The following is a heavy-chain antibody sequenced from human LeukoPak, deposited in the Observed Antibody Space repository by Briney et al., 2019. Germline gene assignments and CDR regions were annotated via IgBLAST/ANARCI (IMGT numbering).Heavy chain of an antibody. D-gene: IGHD6-13*01. CDR3: ARGKSSKQQVARLLDY. V-gene: IGHV3-21*01. J-gene: IGHJ4*02. CDR2: ISSSRSYI. Sequence: PGGSLRLSCAASGFTFSSYSMNWVRQAPGKGLEWVSSISSSRSYIYYADSVKGRFTISRDNAKNSLYLQMNSLRAEDTAVYYCARGKSSKQQVARLLDYWGQGTLVTVSS. CDR1: GFTFSSYS.